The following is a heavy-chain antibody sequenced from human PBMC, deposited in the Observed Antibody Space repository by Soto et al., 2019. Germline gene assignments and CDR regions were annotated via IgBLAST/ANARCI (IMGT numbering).Heavy chain of an antibody. CDR1: GGSFSGYY. J-gene: IGHJ5*02. CDR2: INHSGST. D-gene: IGHD3-9*01. Sequence: PSETLSLTCAVYGGSFSGYYWSWIRQPPGKGLEWIGEINHSGSTNYNPSLKSRVTISVDTSKNQFSLKLSSVTAADTAVYYCARRVLYYDILTAYYIRGYNWFDTWGQGTLVPVSS. V-gene: IGHV4-34*01. CDR3: ARRVLYYDILTAYYIRGYNWFDT.